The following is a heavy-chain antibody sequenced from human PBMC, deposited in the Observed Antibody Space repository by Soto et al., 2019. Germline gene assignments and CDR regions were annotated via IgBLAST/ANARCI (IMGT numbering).Heavy chain of an antibody. D-gene: IGHD3-16*01. CDR1: GFTFRSYV. CDR3: ARWGTTGGLDV. V-gene: IGHV3-30*19. Sequence: QVQLVESGGGVVQPGTSLRVSCVGSGFTFRSYVIHWVRQAPVKGLEWVALTSYDGSDKYYGDSVRGPVTISRENSRNTVDLQMDSLRLEDTALYYCARWGTTGGLDVWGQGTLVSVSS. CDR2: TSYDGSDK. J-gene: IGHJ1*01.